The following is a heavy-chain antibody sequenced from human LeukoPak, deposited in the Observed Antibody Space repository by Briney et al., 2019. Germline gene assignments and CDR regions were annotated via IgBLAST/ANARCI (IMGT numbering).Heavy chain of an antibody. Sequence: PGGSLRLSCVVSGLTVSANYMSWVRQAPGKGLEWVSVIYSGGTTYYADSVKGRFTISRDTSKNILYLQMNSLRAEDTAVCYCARGWNYGKYWGQGTLVTVSS. CDR2: IYSGGTT. CDR3: ARGWNYGKY. D-gene: IGHD1-7*01. J-gene: IGHJ4*02. CDR1: GLTVSANY. V-gene: IGHV3-53*01.